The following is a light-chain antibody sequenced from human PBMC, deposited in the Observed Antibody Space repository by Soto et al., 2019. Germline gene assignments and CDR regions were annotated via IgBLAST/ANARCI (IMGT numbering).Light chain of an antibody. Sequence: EIVMTQSPATLSVSPGERATLSCRASQSLSRNLAWYQQKPGQAPSLLIYGASTRATGIPASFSGSGSGTEFTLTISSLQSEDFEVYYCQQYNHWPRTFGGGTKVEIK. CDR3: QQYNHWPRT. J-gene: IGKJ4*01. CDR1: QSLSRN. V-gene: IGKV3-15*01. CDR2: GAS.